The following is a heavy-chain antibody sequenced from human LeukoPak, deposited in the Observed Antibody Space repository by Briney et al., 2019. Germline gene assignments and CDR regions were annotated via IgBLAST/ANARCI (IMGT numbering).Heavy chain of an antibody. CDR1: GFTFSSYE. CDR3: AGQYSSGWPPDY. V-gene: IGHV3-48*03. J-gene: IGHJ4*02. D-gene: IGHD6-19*01. Sequence: GGSLRLSCAASGFTFSSYEMNWVRQAPGKGLEWVSYISSSGSTIYYADSLKGRFTISRDNAKNSLYLQMNSLRAEDTAVYYCAGQYSSGWPPDYWGQGTLVTVSS. CDR2: ISSSGSTI.